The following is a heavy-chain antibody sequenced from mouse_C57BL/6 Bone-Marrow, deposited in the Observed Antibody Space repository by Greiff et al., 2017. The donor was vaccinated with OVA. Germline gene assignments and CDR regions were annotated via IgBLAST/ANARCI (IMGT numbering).Heavy chain of an antibody. D-gene: IGHD2-4*01. V-gene: IGHV1-53*01. CDR1: GYTFTSYW. Sequence: QVQLQQPGPELVKPGASVKLSCKASGYTFTSYWMHWVKQRPGQGLEWIGNINPSNGGTNYNEKFKSKATLTVDKSSSTAYMQLSSLTSEDSAVYYCASFDYDDWYFDVWGTGTTVTVSS. CDR2: INPSNGGT. J-gene: IGHJ1*03. CDR3: ASFDYDDWYFDV.